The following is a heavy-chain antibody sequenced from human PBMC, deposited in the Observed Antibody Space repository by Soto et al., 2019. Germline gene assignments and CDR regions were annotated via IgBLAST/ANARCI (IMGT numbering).Heavy chain of an antibody. CDR3: AKAQRVTVARGWNWFDP. Sequence: AGSLRLSCAASGFTFSSYAMSGARQAPGKGLEWVSAISGSGGSTHYADSVKGRFTISRDNSKNTLYLQMNSLRAEDTAVYYCAKAQRVTVARGWNWFDPWGQGTLVTVSS. CDR1: GFTFSSYA. D-gene: IGHD6-19*01. J-gene: IGHJ5*02. V-gene: IGHV3-23*01. CDR2: ISGSGGST.